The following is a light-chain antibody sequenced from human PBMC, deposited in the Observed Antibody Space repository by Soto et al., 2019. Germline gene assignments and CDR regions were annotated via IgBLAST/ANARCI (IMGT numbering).Light chain of an antibody. J-gene: IGKJ1*01. V-gene: IGKV3-11*01. CDR2: DAS. CDR1: QSVSSH. CDR3: VQRYNWLWT. Sequence: EIVLTQSPATLSLSPGERATLSCRASQSVSSHLAWYQQKPGQAPRLLIYDASNRATGVPARFSGSGSETDFTLTISSLEPEDFAVYYCVQRYNWLWTFGQGTKVEIK.